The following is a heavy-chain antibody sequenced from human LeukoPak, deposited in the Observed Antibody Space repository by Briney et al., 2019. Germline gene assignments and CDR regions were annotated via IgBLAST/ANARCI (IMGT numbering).Heavy chain of an antibody. CDR3: AKYRGFGDSYDS. V-gene: IGHV3-49*03. D-gene: IGHD3-10*01. Sequence: GGSLRLSCAGSGFTLGDYYMTWFRQAPGKGLEWVGFIRSQASGGTTDYAASVRDRFTIPRDDSKSIVYLQMNSLKTEDTAVYYCAKYRGFGDSYDSWGREPWSPSPQ. CDR1: GFTLGDYY. CDR2: IRSQASGGTT. J-gene: IGHJ4*02.